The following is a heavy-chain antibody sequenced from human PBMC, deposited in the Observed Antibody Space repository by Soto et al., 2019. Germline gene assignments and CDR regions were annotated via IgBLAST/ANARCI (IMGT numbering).Heavy chain of an antibody. CDR1: GFDFNKYA. V-gene: IGHV3-23*01. Sequence: GGSLRLSCAAFGFDFNKYAMTWVRQAPGKGLQWVSSITSNGDSTYYADSVKGRFTTSRDNSKNTLYLQVSSLRADDTAVFYCAKDSPSYTTSPFYFDSWGQGTLVTVSS. J-gene: IGHJ4*02. CDR3: AKDSPSYTTSPFYFDS. CDR2: ITSNGDST. D-gene: IGHD2-2*02.